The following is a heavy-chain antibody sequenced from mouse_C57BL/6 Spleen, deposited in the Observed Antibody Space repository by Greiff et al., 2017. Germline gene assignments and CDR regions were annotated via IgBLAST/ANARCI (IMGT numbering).Heavy chain of an antibody. J-gene: IGHJ2*01. CDR1: GYSFTSYY. CDR2: IYPGSGNT. Sequence: VKLQESGPELVKPGASVKISCKASGYSFTSYYIHWVKQRPGQGLEWIGWIYPGSGNTKYNEKFKGKATLTADTSSSTAYMQLSSLTSEDSAVYYCARSNFDYWGQGTTLTVSS. V-gene: IGHV1-66*01. CDR3: ARSNFDY.